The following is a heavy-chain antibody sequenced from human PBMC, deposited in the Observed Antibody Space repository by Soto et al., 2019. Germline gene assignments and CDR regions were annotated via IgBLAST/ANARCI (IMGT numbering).Heavy chain of an antibody. V-gene: IGHV1-69*06. CDR1: GGTFSSYA. CDR2: IIPIFGTA. CDR3: AREDNGAGSYYTGYYYYYGMDV. D-gene: IGHD3-10*01. J-gene: IGHJ6*02. Sequence: SVKVSCKASGGTFSSYAISWVRQAPGQGLEWMGGIIPIFGTANYAQKFQGRVTITADKSTSTAYMELSSLRSEDTAVYYCAREDNGAGSYYTGYYYYYGMDVWGQGTTVTVSS.